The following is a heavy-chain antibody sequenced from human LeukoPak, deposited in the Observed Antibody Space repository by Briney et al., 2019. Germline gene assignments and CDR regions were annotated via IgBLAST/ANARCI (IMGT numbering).Heavy chain of an antibody. Sequence: PSETLSLTCAVYGGSFSGYYWSWIRQPPGKGLEWIGEINHSGSTNYNPSLKSRVTISVDTSKNQFSLKLSSVTAADTAVYYCARGMGPRRFSGKTSNWFDPWGQGTLVTVSS. CDR3: ARGMGPRRFSGKTSNWFDP. J-gene: IGHJ5*02. V-gene: IGHV4-34*01. D-gene: IGHD5-12*01. CDR2: INHSGST. CDR1: GGSFSGYY.